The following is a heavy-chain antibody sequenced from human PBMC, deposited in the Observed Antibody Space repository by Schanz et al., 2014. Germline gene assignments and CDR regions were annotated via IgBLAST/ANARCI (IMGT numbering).Heavy chain of an antibody. J-gene: IGHJ4*02. CDR2: IDGKSTTV. CDR3: ARDRGYCSGGSCLTFDY. V-gene: IGHV3-48*01. CDR1: GFTVSSNH. D-gene: IGHD2-15*01. Sequence: EGQLAESGGGLVQPGGSLRLSCAVSGFTVSSNHMSWVRQAPGKGLEWLSYIDGKSTTVYYADSVKGRFTVSRDNARNSLYLHMNTLGAEDTAVYYCARDRGYCSGGSCLTFDYWGQGTLVTVSS.